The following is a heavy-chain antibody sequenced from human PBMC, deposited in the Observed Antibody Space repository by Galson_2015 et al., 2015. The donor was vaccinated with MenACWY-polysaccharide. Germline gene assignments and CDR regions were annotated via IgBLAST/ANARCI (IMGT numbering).Heavy chain of an antibody. V-gene: IGHV3-33*01. CDR2: IQYDGSKI. D-gene: IGHD2-15*01. CDR3: AREGSRIVFHAFDT. J-gene: IGHJ3*02. Sequence: SLRLSCAASGSRFSNSGTHWVRQAPGKGLEWVAVIQYDGSKIVYADSVKGRFTISRDNSKNTVFLEMNTLGVEDTAVYYCAREGSRIVFHAFDTWGQGTMVTVSS. CDR1: GSRFSNSG.